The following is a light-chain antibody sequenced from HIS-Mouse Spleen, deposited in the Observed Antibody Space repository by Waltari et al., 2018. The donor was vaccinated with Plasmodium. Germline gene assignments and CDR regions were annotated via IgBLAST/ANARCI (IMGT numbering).Light chain of an antibody. CDR2: AAS. Sequence: DIHVTQSPSSLSASVGDRVTITCRASQSISSYLNWYLQKPGKAPKLLIYAASSLQGGVPSRVSGSGSGTDFTLTISSLQPEDFANYYCQQSYRTWTFGQGTKVEIK. J-gene: IGKJ1*01. V-gene: IGKV1-39*01. CDR1: QSISSY. CDR3: QQSYRTWT.